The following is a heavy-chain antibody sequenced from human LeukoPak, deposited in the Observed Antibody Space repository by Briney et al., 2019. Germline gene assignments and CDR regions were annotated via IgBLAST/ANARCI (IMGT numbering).Heavy chain of an antibody. J-gene: IGHJ4*02. V-gene: IGHV3-9*01. Sequence: PGRSLRLSCAASGFTFDDYAMHWVRQAPGKGLEWVSGISWSSGSIGYADSVKGRFTISRDNAKNSLYLQMNSLRAEDTALYYCAKADYYDSSGRTYYFDYWGQGTLVTVSS. CDR3: AKADYYDSSGRTYYFDY. D-gene: IGHD3-22*01. CDR2: ISWSSGSI. CDR1: GFTFDDYA.